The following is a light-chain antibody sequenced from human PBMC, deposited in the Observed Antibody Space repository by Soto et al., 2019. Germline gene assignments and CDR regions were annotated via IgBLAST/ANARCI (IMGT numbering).Light chain of an antibody. CDR1: QSISRW. CDR2: DAS. Sequence: DIQMTQSPSTLSASVVDRLTITCRASQSISRWLAWYKQKPGKAPKLLSYDASSLESGVPSRVRGSGSGTEFTPTISSLQPDDFATYYCQQYNSYSWTFGQGTKV. CDR3: QQYNSYSWT. V-gene: IGKV1-5*01. J-gene: IGKJ1*01.